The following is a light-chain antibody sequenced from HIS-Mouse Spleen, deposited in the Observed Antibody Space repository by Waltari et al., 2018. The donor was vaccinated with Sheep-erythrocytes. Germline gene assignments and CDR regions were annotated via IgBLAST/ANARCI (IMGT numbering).Light chain of an antibody. CDR3: QQRSNWPPIT. Sequence: SLPCRASQSVSSYLAWYQQKPGQAPRLLIYDASNRATGIPARFSGSGSGTDFTLTISSLEPEDFAVYYCQQRSNWPPITFGQGTRLEIK. J-gene: IGKJ5*01. V-gene: IGKV3-11*01. CDR1: QSVSSY. CDR2: DAS.